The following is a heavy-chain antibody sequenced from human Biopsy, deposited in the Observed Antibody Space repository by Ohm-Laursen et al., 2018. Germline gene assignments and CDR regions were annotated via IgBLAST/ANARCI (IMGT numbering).Heavy chain of an antibody. Sequence: GSLRLSCTASGFTFSDYHMSWIRQTPGKGLEWVSHISSGGSTIFHADSAKGRFTISRDDAKGSLYLQMTNLRAEDTAVYYCGRSYGIMAAPVHLWGQGTLVTVSS. CDR3: GRSYGIMAAPVHL. J-gene: IGHJ4*01. CDR2: ISSGGSTI. CDR1: GFTFSDYH. D-gene: IGHD3-16*01. V-gene: IGHV3-11*01.